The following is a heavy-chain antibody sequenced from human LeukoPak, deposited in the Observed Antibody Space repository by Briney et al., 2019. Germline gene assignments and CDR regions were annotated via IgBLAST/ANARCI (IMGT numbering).Heavy chain of an antibody. CDR3: ARDASLGVVPAAIGWNWFDP. V-gene: IGHV3-30-3*01. CDR2: ISYDGSNK. D-gene: IGHD2-2*02. J-gene: IGHJ5*02. CDR1: GFTFSSYA. Sequence: GRSLRLSCAASGFTFSSYAMHWVRQAPGKGLGWVAVISYDGSNKYYADSVKGRFTISRDNSKNTLYLQMNSLRAEDTAVYYCARDASLGVVPAAIGWNWFDPWGQGTLVTVSS.